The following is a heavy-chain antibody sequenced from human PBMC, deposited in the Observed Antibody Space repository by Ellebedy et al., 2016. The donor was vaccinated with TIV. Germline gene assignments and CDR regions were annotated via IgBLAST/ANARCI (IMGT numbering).Heavy chain of an antibody. Sequence: SETLSLTCAVYGGSFSGHYWIWIRQPPGKGLEWIGEINHRASTNYNPSLKSRVTISVDTSKNQFSLKLSSVTAADTAVYYCARKRGYYFDYWGQGTLVTVSS. CDR1: GGSFSGHY. J-gene: IGHJ4*02. CDR2: INHRAST. CDR3: ARKRGYYFDY. V-gene: IGHV4-34*01. D-gene: IGHD3-16*01.